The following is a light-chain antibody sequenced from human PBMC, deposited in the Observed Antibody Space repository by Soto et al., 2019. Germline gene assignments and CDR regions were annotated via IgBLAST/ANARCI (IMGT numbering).Light chain of an antibody. J-gene: IGKJ1*01. CDR2: GAS. CDR3: QNYDTSPT. V-gene: IGKV3-20*01. Sequence: EIELTQSPATLSLSAGERVTLSCRASQSVGNSYLAWYQQKPGHAPTVLIYGASSRASGIPDRCSGSGSGTVFTLTISRLAPEDFAVYYCQNYDTSPTFGQGTKVEI. CDR1: QSVGNSY.